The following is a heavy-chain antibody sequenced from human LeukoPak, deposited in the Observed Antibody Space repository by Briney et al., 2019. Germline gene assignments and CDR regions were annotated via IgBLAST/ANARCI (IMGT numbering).Heavy chain of an antibody. V-gene: IGHV5-51*01. CDR3: ARRLRGTADAFDI. CDR1: GYRFTNYW. D-gene: IGHD3-16*01. CDR2: IYSGDSDT. J-gene: IGHJ3*02. Sequence: GESLKISCEGSGYRFTNYWIGWVRQMPGKGLEWIGIIYSGDSDTRYTPSFEGQVTISVDKSISTAYLQWSSLKASDTAMYYCARRLRGTADAFDIWGQGTMVTVS.